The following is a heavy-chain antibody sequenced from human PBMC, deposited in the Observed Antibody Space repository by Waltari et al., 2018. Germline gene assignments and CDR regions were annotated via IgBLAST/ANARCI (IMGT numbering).Heavy chain of an antibody. CDR2: IKLDENIT. D-gene: IGHD6-13*01. CDR1: GFTFSSYW. Sequence: EVQLVESGGGLVQPGGSLRLSCAASGFTFSSYWMHWVRQDPGKGLVSVPHIKLDENITNYANSVKCLFTITRNNAKTTLFLQMNNLRAEDTAVYYCVLYSSSFLGDCWRQGTLVTVSS. J-gene: IGHJ4*02. V-gene: IGHV3-74*01. CDR3: VLYSSSFLGDC.